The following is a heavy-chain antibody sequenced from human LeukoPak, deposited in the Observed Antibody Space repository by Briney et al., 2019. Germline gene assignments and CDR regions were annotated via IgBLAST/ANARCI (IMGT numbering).Heavy chain of an antibody. CDR2: INHSGST. CDR3: ESRPPAKVPAARKGPFDY. J-gene: IGHJ4*02. CDR1: GGSFSGYY. D-gene: IGHD2-2*01. Sequence: SETLSLTCAVYGGSFSGYYWSWLRQPPGKGLEWIGEINHSGSTNYNPSLKSRVTISVDTSKNQFSLKLSSVTAADTAVYYCESRPPAKVPAARKGPFDYWGQGTLVTVSS. V-gene: IGHV4-34*01.